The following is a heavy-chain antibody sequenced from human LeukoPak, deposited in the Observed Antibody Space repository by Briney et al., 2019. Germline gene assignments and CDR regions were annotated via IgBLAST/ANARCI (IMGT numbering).Heavy chain of an antibody. V-gene: IGHV3-66*01. J-gene: IGHJ4*02. CDR1: GFTVSSNY. CDR2: IYSGGTI. Sequence: GGSLRLSCAASGFTVSSNYMSWVRQAPGKGLEWVSVIYSGGTIYYADSVKGRFTISRDNSKNTVYLEVNSLRAEDTAVYYCARDGENHYYDYWGQGTLVTVST. D-gene: IGHD7-27*01. CDR3: ARDGENHYYDY.